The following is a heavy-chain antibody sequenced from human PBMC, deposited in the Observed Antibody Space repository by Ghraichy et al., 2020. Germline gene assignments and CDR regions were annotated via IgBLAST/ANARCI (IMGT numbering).Heavy chain of an antibody. J-gene: IGHJ5*02. D-gene: IGHD2-2*01. CDR1: GLTFSDSA. CDR2: IRSKANNYAS. V-gene: IGHV3-73*01. CDR3: TTYSDAGTSCLDP. Sequence: GGSLRLSCAASGLTFSDSAMHWVRQASGKGLEWIGRIRSKANNYASAYAASVKGRFTISSDDSENMASLQMNSLKSEDTAVYYCTTYSDAGTSCLDPWGQGTLVTVSS.